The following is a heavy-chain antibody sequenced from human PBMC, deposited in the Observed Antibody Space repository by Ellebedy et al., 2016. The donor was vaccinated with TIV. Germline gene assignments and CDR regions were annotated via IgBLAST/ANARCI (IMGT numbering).Heavy chain of an antibody. CDR2: ISYDGSNK. V-gene: IGHV3-30*04. CDR1: GFTFSSYA. D-gene: IGHD4-17*01. Sequence: GESLKISXAASGFTFSSYAMHWVRQAPGKGLEWVAVISYDGSNKYYADSVKGRFTISRDNSKNTLYLQMNSLRAEDTAVYYCARDGGTGTVTRYYFDYWGQGTLVTVSS. J-gene: IGHJ4*02. CDR3: ARDGGTGTVTRYYFDY.